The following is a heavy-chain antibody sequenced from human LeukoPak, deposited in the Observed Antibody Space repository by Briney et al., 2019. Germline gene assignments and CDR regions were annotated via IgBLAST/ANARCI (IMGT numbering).Heavy chain of an antibody. CDR1: GFTFSSYS. CDR3: ARATYYYDSSGYLEPPLGFDY. J-gene: IGHJ4*02. V-gene: IGHV3-21*01. D-gene: IGHD3-22*01. Sequence: PGGSLRLSCAASGFTFSSYSMTWVRQAPGKGLEWVSSISSSSSYIYYADSVKGRFTISRDNAKNSLYLQMNSLRAEDTAVYYCARATYYYDSSGYLEPPLGFDYWGQGTLVTVSS. CDR2: ISSSSSYI.